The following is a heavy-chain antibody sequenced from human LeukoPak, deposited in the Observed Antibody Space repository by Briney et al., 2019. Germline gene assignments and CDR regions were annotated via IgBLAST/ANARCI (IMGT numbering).Heavy chain of an antibody. CDR2: ISSSSSYI. Sequence: GGSLRLSCAASGFTFSSYSMNWVRQAPGKGLEWVLSISSSSSYIYYADSVKGRFTISRDNAKNSLYLQMNSLRAEDTAVYYCAREPNVRGYYDSSGYVDYWGQGTLVTVSS. D-gene: IGHD3-22*01. CDR1: GFTFSSYS. V-gene: IGHV3-21*01. J-gene: IGHJ4*02. CDR3: AREPNVRGYYDSSGYVDY.